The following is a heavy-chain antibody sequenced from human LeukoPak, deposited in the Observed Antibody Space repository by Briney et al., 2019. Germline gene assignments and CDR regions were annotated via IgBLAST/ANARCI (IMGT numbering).Heavy chain of an antibody. Sequence: ASVKVSCKASGYTFTGYHMHWVRQAPGQGLEWMGRINPNSGDTNYAQKFQGRVAMTRDASISAAFMELTRLRSDDTAVYYCARDYCSSTSCLFDYWGQGTLVTVSS. V-gene: IGHV1-2*06. CDR1: GYTFTGYH. J-gene: IGHJ4*02. D-gene: IGHD2-2*01. CDR2: INPNSGDT. CDR3: ARDYCSSTSCLFDY.